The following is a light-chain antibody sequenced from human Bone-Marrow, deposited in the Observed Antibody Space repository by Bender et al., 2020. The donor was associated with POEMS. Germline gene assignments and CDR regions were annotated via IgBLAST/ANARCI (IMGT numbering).Light chain of an antibody. CDR3: CLYAGSSTLV. CDR2: AVT. CDR1: SSDVGGYNY. J-gene: IGLJ2*01. V-gene: IGLV2-23*02. Sequence: QSALTQPASVSGSPGQSITISCTGTSSDVGGYNYVSWYQQHPGKAPKLLIYAVTKRPSGVSNRFSGSKSGNTASLTVAGLQAEDEADYYCCLYAGSSTLVFGGGTKLTVL.